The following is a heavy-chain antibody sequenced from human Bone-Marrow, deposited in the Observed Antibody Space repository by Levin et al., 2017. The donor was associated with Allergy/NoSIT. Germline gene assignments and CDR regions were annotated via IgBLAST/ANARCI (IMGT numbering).Heavy chain of an antibody. CDR3: ARMVKGYFGPAYFDL. Sequence: PSETLSLTCAVSGDSIVNNAVSWSWLRQPPGKGLEWIGYIYHNGGSYDNPSLKSRVTISVDISKNQFSLKLSSVTAADTAVYYCARMVKGYFGPAYFDLWGRGTLVTVSS. CDR1: GDSIVNNAVS. D-gene: IGHD3-10*01. J-gene: IGHJ2*01. V-gene: IGHV4-30-2*01. CDR2: IYHNGGS.